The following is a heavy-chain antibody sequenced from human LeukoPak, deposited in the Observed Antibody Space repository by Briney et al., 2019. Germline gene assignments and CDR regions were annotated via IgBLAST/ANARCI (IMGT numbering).Heavy chain of an antibody. CDR3: ARSDLATITAGPFEY. Sequence: ASVKVSCKASGYTSTNYGITWVRQAPGQGLEWMGWISGYRGNTKKYAQNFQGRVTMTIDTSTSTAYMDLRSLRSDDTAIYFCARSDLATITAGPFEYWGQGTLVAVSS. J-gene: IGHJ4*02. CDR2: ISGYRGNTK. V-gene: IGHV1-18*01. CDR1: GYTSTNYG. D-gene: IGHD5-12*01.